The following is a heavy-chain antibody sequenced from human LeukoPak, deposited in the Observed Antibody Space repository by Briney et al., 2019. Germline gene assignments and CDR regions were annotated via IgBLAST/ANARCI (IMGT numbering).Heavy chain of an antibody. CDR2: IPYDGSNK. J-gene: IGHJ6*03. CDR1: GFTFSSYG. Sequence: QPGGSLRLSCAASGFTFSSYGMYWVRQAPGKGLEWVAFIPYDGSNKYYADSVKGRFTISRDNSKNTLYLQMNSLRAEDTAVYYCAKTRGDYVYYYYMDVWGKGTTVTVSS. D-gene: IGHD2-21*02. CDR3: AKTRGDYVYYYYMDV. V-gene: IGHV3-30*02.